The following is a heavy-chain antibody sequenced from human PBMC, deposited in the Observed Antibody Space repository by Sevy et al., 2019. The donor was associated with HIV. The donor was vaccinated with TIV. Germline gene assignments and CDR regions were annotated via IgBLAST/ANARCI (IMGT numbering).Heavy chain of an antibody. CDR3: AKDGASIAATLSGMDV. CDR1: GFTFSSYG. V-gene: IGHV3-30*02. J-gene: IGHJ6*02. CDR2: IRYDGSNK. Sequence: GGSLRLSCAASGFTFSSYGMHWVRQAPGKGLEWVAVIRYDGSNKYYADSVKGRFTISRDNSKNTLKLQMNSLRAEATDVYYCAKDGASIAATLSGMDVWGQGTTVTVSS. D-gene: IGHD6-6*01.